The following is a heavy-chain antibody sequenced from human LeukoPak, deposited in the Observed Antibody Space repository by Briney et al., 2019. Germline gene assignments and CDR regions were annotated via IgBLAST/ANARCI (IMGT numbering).Heavy chain of an antibody. CDR2: IYWNDDK. CDR3: ARASGSYRLVLKPKIRFDP. D-gene: IGHD1-26*01. CDR1: GFSLSTSGVG. Sequence: SGPTLVKPTQTLTLTCTFSGFSLSTSGVGVGWIRQPPGKALEWFALIYWNDDKRYSPSLKSRLTITKDTSKNQVVLTMTNMDPVDTATYYCARASGSYRLVLKPKIRFDPWGQGTLVTVSS. J-gene: IGHJ5*02. V-gene: IGHV2-5*01.